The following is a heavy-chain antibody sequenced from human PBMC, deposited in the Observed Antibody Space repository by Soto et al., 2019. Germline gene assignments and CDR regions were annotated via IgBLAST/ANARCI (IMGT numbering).Heavy chain of an antibody. Sequence: VWSLRLSCAASGFTFSSYGMHWVRQAPGKGLEWVAVISYDGSNKYYADSVKGRFTISRDNSKNTLYLQMNSLRAEDTAVYYCALSPSLWFGESIDYWGQVT. V-gene: IGHV3-30*03. J-gene: IGHJ4*02. D-gene: IGHD3-10*01. CDR3: ALSPSLWFGESIDY. CDR2: ISYDGSNK. CDR1: GFTFSSYG.